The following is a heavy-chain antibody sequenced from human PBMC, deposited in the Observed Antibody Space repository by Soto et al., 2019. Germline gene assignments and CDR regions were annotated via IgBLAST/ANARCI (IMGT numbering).Heavy chain of an antibody. CDR2: IKQDGSEK. CDR1: GFTFSSYW. V-gene: IGHV3-7*05. Sequence: LRLSCAASGFTFSSYWMSWVRQAPGKGLEWVANIKQDGSEKYYVDSVKGRFTISRDNAKNSLYLQMNSLRAEDTAVYYCARDAPANWNYDYYGMDVWGQGTTVTVSS. D-gene: IGHD1-1*01. J-gene: IGHJ6*02. CDR3: ARDAPANWNYDYYGMDV.